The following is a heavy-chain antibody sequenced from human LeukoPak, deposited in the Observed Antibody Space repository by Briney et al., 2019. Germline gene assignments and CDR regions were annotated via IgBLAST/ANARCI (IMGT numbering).Heavy chain of an antibody. V-gene: IGHV3-30-3*01. Sequence: PGRSLRLSCAASIFTFSSYAIHWVRQAPGKGLEWVAVISYDGSNKYYADSVKGRFTISRDNSKNTLYLQMNSLRAEDTAVYYCARALSAEVAAALEYWGQGTLVTVSS. CDR1: IFTFSSYA. D-gene: IGHD6-13*01. CDR3: ARALSAEVAAALEY. J-gene: IGHJ4*02. CDR2: ISYDGSNK.